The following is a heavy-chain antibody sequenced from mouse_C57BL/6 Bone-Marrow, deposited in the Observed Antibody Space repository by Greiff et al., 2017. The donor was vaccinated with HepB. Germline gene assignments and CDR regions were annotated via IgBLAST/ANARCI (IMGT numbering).Heavy chain of an antibody. V-gene: IGHV1-82*01. CDR1: GYAFSSSW. CDR3: AREHGDY. Sequence: QVQLQQSGPELVKPGASVKISCKASGYAFSSSWMNWVKQRPGKGLEWIGRIYPGDGDTNYNGKFKGKATLTADKSSSTAYMQLSSLTSEDSAVYCCAREHGDYWGQGTTLTVSS. J-gene: IGHJ2*01. CDR2: IYPGDGDT.